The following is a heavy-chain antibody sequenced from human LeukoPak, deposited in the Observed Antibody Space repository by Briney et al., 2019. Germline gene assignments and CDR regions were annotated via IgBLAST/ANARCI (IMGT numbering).Heavy chain of an antibody. CDR2: INPSGGST. Sequence: ASVKVSCKASGYTFTSYYMHWVRQAPGQGLEWMGIINPSGGSTSYAQKFQGRVTMTRDTSTSTVYMELSSPRSEDTAVYYCARVVWDCSGGSCYSEATRQGDWYFDLWGRGTLVTVSS. V-gene: IGHV1-46*01. CDR3: ARVVWDCSGGSCYSEATRQGDWYFDL. D-gene: IGHD2-15*01. J-gene: IGHJ2*01. CDR1: GYTFTSYY.